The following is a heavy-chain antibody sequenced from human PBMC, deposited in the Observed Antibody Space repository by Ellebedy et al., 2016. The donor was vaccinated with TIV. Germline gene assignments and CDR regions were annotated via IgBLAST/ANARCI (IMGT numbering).Heavy chain of an antibody. V-gene: IGHV3-74*01. J-gene: IGHJ4*02. Sequence: GESLKISCAASGFTLSSYWMHWVRQAPGKGLVWVSHIKIDGSTTSYADSVKGRFTVSRDSAKNTLYLQMNSLRAEDTAVYYCARDGVGAIDLDYWGQGIVVTVFS. D-gene: IGHD1-26*01. CDR3: ARDGVGAIDLDY. CDR2: IKIDGSTT. CDR1: GFTLSSYW.